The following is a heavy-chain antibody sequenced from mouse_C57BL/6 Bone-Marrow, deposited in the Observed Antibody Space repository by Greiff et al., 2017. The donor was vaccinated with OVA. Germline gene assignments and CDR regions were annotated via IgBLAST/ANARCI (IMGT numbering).Heavy chain of an antibody. J-gene: IGHJ3*01. CDR3: ARDHYYGSAY. V-gene: IGHV3-6*01. Sequence: EVKLMESGPGLVKPSQSLSLTCSVTGYSITSGYYWNWIRQFPGNKLEWMGYISYDGSNNYNPSLQNRISITRDTSKNQLFLKLNSVTTEDTATYYCARDHYYGSAYWGQGTLVTVSA. CDR1: GYSITSGYY. CDR2: ISYDGSN. D-gene: IGHD1-1*01.